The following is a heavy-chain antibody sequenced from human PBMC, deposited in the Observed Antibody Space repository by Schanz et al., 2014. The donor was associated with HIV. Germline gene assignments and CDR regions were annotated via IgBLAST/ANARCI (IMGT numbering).Heavy chain of an antibody. Sequence: LQLVESGGRLVKPGGSLRLSCAASGFTFSKYGMHWVRQGPGKGLEWVAVISFDGGEKHYADSAKGRFTISRDNSKNTLYLQMNSLRAEDTAVYFCARDVAGCSGTSCYSDAFDIWGQGTLVTVSS. D-gene: IGHD2-2*01. CDR1: GFTFSKYG. V-gene: IGHV3-30*03. CDR3: ARDVAGCSGTSCYSDAFDI. J-gene: IGHJ3*02. CDR2: ISFDGGEK.